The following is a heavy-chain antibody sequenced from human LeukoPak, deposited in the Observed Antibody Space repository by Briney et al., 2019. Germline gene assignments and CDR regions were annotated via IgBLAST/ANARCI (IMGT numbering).Heavy chain of an antibody. J-gene: IGHJ4*02. CDR2: IYNTGDT. D-gene: IGHD1-1*01. CDR1: GGSMSSHY. CDR3: VQLKLDS. Sequence: PSETLSLTCTVSGGSMSSHYWTWIRQPPGKGLEWIGYIYNTGDTNSNPSLKSRVTVSLDTSKNQFSLKLTSVTDADTAVYYCVQLKLDSWGQGTLVTVSS. V-gene: IGHV4-59*11.